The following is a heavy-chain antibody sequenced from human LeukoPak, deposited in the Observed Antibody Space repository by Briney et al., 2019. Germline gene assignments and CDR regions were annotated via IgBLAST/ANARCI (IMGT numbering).Heavy chain of an antibody. CDR2: ISGSGGST. V-gene: IGHV3-23*01. CDR3: AKDRGYGITIPDAFDY. J-gene: IGHJ4*02. Sequence: GGSLRLSCAASGFTFSSYAMSWVRQAPGKGLEWVSAISGSGGSTYYAGSVKGRFTISRDNSKNTLYLQMNSLRAEDTAVYYCAKDRGYGITIPDAFDYWGQGTLVTVSS. D-gene: IGHD3-3*01. CDR1: GFTFSSYA.